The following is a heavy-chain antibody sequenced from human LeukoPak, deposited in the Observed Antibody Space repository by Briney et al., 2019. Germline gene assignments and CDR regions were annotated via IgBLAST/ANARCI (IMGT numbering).Heavy chain of an antibody. CDR2: IYHSGTT. J-gene: IGHJ5*02. V-gene: IGHV4-38-2*02. CDR1: GYSISSGYF. D-gene: IGHD6-13*01. CDR3: ARGYSSSWYFNWFDP. Sequence: SETLSLTCTVSGYSISSGYFWGWIRQPPGKGLEWIGSIYHSGTTYYNPSLRSRVTISVDTSKNQFSLKLTSVTAADTAVYYCARGYSSSWYFNWFDPWGQGTLVTVSS.